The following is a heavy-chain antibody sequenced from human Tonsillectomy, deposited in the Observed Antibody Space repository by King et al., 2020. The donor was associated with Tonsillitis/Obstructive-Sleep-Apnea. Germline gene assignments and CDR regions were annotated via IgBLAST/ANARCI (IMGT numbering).Heavy chain of an antibody. D-gene: IGHD3-22*01. Sequence: VQLVESGGGLVQPGGSLRLSCAASGFTFSGYWMSWVRQTPGKGLEWVANIKEDGGEKHYVDSVKGRFTISRDNAKNSVSLQMNSLRAEDAAIYYCARGPRVVRILDAFEIWGQGTMVTVSS. CDR1: GFTFSGYW. J-gene: IGHJ3*02. V-gene: IGHV3-7*03. CDR3: ARGPRVVRILDAFEI. CDR2: IKEDGGEK.